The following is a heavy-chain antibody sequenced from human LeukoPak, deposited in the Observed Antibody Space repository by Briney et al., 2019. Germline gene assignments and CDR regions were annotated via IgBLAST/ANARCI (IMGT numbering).Heavy chain of an antibody. V-gene: IGHV4-30-4*01. Sequence: SQTLSLTCTVSGGSITSGDYYWSWIRQPPGKGLEWIGYIYYSGSTYYNPSLKSRVTISVDTSKNQFFLKLSSVTAADTAVYYCARDNVTMVRGVITPYYYYYYGMDVWGQGTTVTVSS. CDR3: ARDNVTMVRGVITPYYYYYYGMDV. CDR2: IYYSGST. D-gene: IGHD3-10*01. J-gene: IGHJ6*02. CDR1: GGSITSGDYY.